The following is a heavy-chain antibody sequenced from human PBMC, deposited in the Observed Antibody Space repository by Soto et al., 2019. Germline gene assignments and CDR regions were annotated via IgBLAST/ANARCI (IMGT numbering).Heavy chain of an antibody. J-gene: IGHJ4*02. CDR3: ARSTDTAMVNDFDY. Sequence: GASVKVSCKASGYTFTSYGISWVRQAPGQGLEWMGWISAYNGNTNYAQNLQGRVTMTTDTSTSTAYMELSSLRSEDTAVYYCARSTDTAMVNDFDYWGQGTLVTVSS. D-gene: IGHD5-18*01. CDR2: ISAYNGNT. CDR1: GYTFTSYG. V-gene: IGHV1-18*01.